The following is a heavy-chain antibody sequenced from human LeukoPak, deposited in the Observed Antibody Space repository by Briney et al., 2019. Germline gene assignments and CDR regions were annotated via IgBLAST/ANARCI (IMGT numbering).Heavy chain of an antibody. CDR1: GYTFTGYY. D-gene: IGHD3-3*01. V-gene: IGHV1-2*02. CDR3: ARGYDFWSGYYVHYYYGMDV. J-gene: IGHJ6*02. CDR2: INPNSGGT. Sequence: ASVKVSYKASGYTFTGYYMHWVRQAPGQGLEWMGWINPNSGGTNYAQKFRGRVTMTRDTSISTAYMELSRLRSDDTAVYYCARGYDFWSGYYVHYYYGMDVWGQGTTVTVSS.